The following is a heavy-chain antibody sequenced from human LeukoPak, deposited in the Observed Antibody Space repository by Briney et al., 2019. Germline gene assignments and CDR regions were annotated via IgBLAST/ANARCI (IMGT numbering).Heavy chain of an antibody. Sequence: GGSLRLSCAASGFTVSSNYMSWVRQAPGKGLEWVSVIYSGGSTYYADSVKGRFTISRDNSKNTLYLQMNSLRAEDTAVYYCARALRYCSSTSCPGVDYWGQGTLVTVSS. CDR2: IYSGGST. D-gene: IGHD2-2*01. V-gene: IGHV3-53*01. J-gene: IGHJ4*02. CDR3: ARALRYCSSTSCPGVDY. CDR1: GFTVSSNY.